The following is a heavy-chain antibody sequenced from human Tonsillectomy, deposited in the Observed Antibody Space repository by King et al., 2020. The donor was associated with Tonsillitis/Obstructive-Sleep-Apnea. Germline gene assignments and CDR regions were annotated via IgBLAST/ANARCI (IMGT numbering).Heavy chain of an antibody. CDR2: IYWDDDK. Sequence: TLKESGPTPVKPTQTLTLTCTFSGFSLSTSGVGVGWIRQPPGKALEWLALIYWDDDKRYSPSFKSRLTIINDTSKNQVILTKTNMDPLDTATYYCAHRRNRGYSYRSYYFDYWGQGTLVTVSS. J-gene: IGHJ4*02. CDR1: GFSLSTSGVG. V-gene: IGHV2-5*02. CDR3: AHRRNRGYSYRSYYFDY. D-gene: IGHD5-18*01.